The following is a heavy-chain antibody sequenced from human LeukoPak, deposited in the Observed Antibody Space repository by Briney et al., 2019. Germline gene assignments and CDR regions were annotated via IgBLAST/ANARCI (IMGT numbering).Heavy chain of an antibody. CDR1: GGSVSSGSYY. CDR3: ARGRGSSSWYYFDY. Sequence: SETLSLTCTVSGGSVSSGSYYWSWIRQPPGKGLEGIGYIYYSGSTNYNPSLKSRVTISVDTSKNQFSLKLSSVTAADTAVYYCARGRGSSSWYYFDYWGQGTLVTVSS. J-gene: IGHJ4*02. CDR2: IYYSGST. V-gene: IGHV4-61*01. D-gene: IGHD6-13*01.